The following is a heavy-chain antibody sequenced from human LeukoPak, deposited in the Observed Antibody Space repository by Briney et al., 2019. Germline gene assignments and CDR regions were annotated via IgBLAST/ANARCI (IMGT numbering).Heavy chain of an antibody. CDR2: ISWNSGSI. J-gene: IGHJ4*02. CDR3: AKGTGRYWTFFDT. Sequence: GRSLRLSCAASGFMFDDFAMHWVRQAPGKGLEWVSGISWNSGSIVYAVSVKGRFTISRDNAKNSLFLQMNSQRPEDTAFYYCAKGTGRYWTFFDTWGQGTLVTVSS. CDR1: GFMFDDFA. D-gene: IGHD1-26*01. V-gene: IGHV3-9*01.